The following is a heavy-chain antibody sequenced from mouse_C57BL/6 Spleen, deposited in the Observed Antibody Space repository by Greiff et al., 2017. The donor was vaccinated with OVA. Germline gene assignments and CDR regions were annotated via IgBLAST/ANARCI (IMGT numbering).Heavy chain of an antibody. Sequence: QVQLQQPGAELVRPGSSVKLSCKASGYTFTSYWMHWVKQRPIQGLEWIGNIDPSDSETHYNQKFKDKATLTVDKSSSTAYMQLSSLTSDDSAVYYCARGGEYYYSNHWYFDVWGTGTTVTVSS. J-gene: IGHJ1*03. CDR3: ARGGEYYYSNHWYFDV. CDR2: IDPSDSET. D-gene: IGHD2-5*01. CDR1: GYTFTSYW. V-gene: IGHV1-52*01.